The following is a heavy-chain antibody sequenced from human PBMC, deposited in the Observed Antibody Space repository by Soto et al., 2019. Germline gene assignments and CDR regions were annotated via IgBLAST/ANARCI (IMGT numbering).Heavy chain of an antibody. CDR3: ARDGGVALAVDASDI. D-gene: IGHD6-19*01. Sequence: EVQLVESGGGVVRLGGSLRLSCAASGFTFEDHGMTWVRQVPGKGLEWVAEINWSGSSTSYADSVKGRFTISRDNAKNSLYLQRNSLRAEDTALYFCARDGGVALAVDASDIWGQGTMVTVSS. CDR1: GFTFEDHG. J-gene: IGHJ3*02. V-gene: IGHV3-20*04. CDR2: INWSGSST.